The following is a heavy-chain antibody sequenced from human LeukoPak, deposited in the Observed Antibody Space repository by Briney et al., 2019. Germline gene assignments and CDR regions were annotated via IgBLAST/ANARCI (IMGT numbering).Heavy chain of an antibody. CDR3: LRQGVGDPPR. J-gene: IGHJ4*02. CDR2: IYAGGGSSA. D-gene: IGHD3-16*01. CDR1: GFTVSAND. V-gene: IGHV3-53*04. Sequence: GGSLRLSCAASGFTVSANDMSWVRQAPGKGLEWVSLIYAGGGSSAFYADSVKGRFTASRHDSKNTLDLQMKGLRADDTAVYYCLRQGVGDPPRWGQGTLVTVSS.